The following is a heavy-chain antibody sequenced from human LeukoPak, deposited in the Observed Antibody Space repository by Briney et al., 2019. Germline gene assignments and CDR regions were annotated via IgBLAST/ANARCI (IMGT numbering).Heavy chain of an antibody. V-gene: IGHV1-2*06. Sequence: ASVKVSCKASGYTFTGYYMHWVRQAPGQGLEWMGRINPNSGGTNYAQKFQGMVTMTRDTSISTAYMELSRLRSDDTAVYYCTRDRGYDYFFDYWGQGTLVTVSS. CDR2: INPNSGGT. J-gene: IGHJ4*02. CDR3: TRDRGYDYFFDY. CDR1: GYTFTGYY. D-gene: IGHD5-12*01.